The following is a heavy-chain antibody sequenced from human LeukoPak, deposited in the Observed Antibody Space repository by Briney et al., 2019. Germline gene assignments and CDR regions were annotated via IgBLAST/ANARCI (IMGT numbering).Heavy chain of an antibody. CDR1: GFTFSGYG. CDR2: IRFDATNK. J-gene: IGHJ4*02. V-gene: IGHV3-30*02. CDR3: AKDQAAISGGVSSYYFEY. Sequence: GGSLRLSCATSGFTFSGYGMHWVRQAPGKGLEWVAFIRFDATNKYYADAVNGRFPISRHNSKNTLDMQMNSLRTEDTAVYYCAKDQAAISGGVSSYYFEYWGQGALVTVSS. D-gene: IGHD3-3*01.